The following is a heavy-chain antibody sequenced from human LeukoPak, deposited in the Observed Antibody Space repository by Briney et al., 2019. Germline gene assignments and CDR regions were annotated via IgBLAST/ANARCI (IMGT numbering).Heavy chain of an antibody. V-gene: IGHV1-69*13. CDR2: IIPIFGTA. J-gene: IGHJ6*02. D-gene: IGHD6-6*01. CDR3: ARKRVSSSSTYYYYGMDV. Sequence: GASVKVSCKASGGTFGSYAISWVRQAPGQGLEWMGGIIPIFGTANYAQKFQGRVTITADESTSTAYMELSSLRSEDTAVYYCARKRVSSSSTYYYYGMDVWGQGTTVTVSS. CDR1: GGTFGSYA.